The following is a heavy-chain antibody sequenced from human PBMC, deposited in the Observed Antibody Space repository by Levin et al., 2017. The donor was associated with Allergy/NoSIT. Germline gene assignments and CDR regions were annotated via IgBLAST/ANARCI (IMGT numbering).Heavy chain of an antibody. V-gene: IGHV3-23*01. CDR2: ISGSGGST. D-gene: IGHD2-2*01. CDR1: GFTFSSYA. J-gene: IGHJ4*02. CDR3: AKVPPLGYCSSTSCSFDY. Sequence: GGSLRLSCAASGFTFSSYAMSWVRQAPGKGLEWVSAISGSGGSTYYADSVKGRFTISRDNSKNTLYLQMNSLRAEDTAVYYCAKVPPLGYCSSTSCSFDYWGQGTLVTVSS.